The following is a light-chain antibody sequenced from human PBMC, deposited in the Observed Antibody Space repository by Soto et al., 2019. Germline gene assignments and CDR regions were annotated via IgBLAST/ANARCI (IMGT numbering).Light chain of an antibody. J-gene: IGLJ1*01. CDR1: RKDVGGYNY. Sequence: SDLRQPAYGCRSHGRSLRITNNETRKDVGGYNYVSWSQQHPGKAPKLMIYDVSKRPSGVSNRFSGSKSGITASLTISRLQAQDEADYYCSSYTCSSLYVFGTGTKVTVL. CDR2: DVS. CDR3: SSYTCSSLYV. V-gene: IGLV2-14*01.